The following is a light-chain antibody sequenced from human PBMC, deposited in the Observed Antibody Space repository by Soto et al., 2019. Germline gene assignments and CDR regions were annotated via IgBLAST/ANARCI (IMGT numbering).Light chain of an antibody. CDR2: DNN. J-gene: IGLJ1*01. Sequence: QSVLTQPPSVSAAPGQRVIISCSGSSSNIGNNYVSWYQQLPGTAPQLLIYDNNKRPSGVPDRFSGSKSGTSATLGITGLQAGDEAEYYCGTWDNRLSAGVFGAGTKVTVL. V-gene: IGLV1-51*01. CDR3: GTWDNRLSAGV. CDR1: SSNIGNNY.